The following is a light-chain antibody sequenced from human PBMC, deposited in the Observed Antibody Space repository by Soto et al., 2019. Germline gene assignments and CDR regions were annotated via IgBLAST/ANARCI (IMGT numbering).Light chain of an antibody. CDR2: GAA. CDR1: QSVRGSY. Sequence: EMVLTQAPGTLSFSPGERATLSCRASQSVRGSYLAWYQQKPGQAPRLLIFGAASRATGIPDRFSGRGSGTDFTLTISRLEPEDFAVYYCQQYGSSSTFGQGTKVDIK. CDR3: QQYGSSST. V-gene: IGKV3-20*01. J-gene: IGKJ1*01.